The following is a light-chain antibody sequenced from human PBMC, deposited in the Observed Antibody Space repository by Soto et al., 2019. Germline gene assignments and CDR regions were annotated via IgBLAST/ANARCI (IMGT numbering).Light chain of an antibody. CDR2: SNN. CDR1: SSNFGSNT. J-gene: IGLJ1*01. Sequence: QSVLTQPPSASGTPGQRVTISCSGSSSNFGSNTVNWYQQLPGTAPKLLIYSNNQRPSGVPDRFSGSKSGTSASLAISGLQSEDEADYYCAAWDYSLNGLYVFGTGTKVTVL. CDR3: AAWDYSLNGLYV. V-gene: IGLV1-44*01.